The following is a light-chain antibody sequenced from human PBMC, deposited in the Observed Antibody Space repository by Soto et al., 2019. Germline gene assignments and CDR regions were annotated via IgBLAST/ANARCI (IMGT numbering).Light chain of an antibody. V-gene: IGLV2-8*01. Sequence: QSALTQPPSASGSPGQSVTISCTGTSSDIGGYNFVSWYQQHPGNAPKLMIYDVTKRPSGVPDRFSGSKSGNTASLTVSGLPAEDEADYYCASYGGVNNLLFGGGTKLTVL. J-gene: IGLJ2*01. CDR2: DVT. CDR1: SSDIGGYNF. CDR3: ASYGGVNNLL.